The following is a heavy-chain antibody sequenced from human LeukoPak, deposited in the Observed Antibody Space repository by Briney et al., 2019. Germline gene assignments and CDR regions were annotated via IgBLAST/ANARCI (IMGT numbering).Heavy chain of an antibody. Sequence: GGSLRLSCATSGFTFSSYAMTWVRQPPGKGLEWVSAIGSGGDAKYADSVKGRCTISRDNSKKTLYLQMSSLRAEDSGIYYCAYKWSCDYWGQGTLVTVSS. CDR2: IGSGGDA. J-gene: IGHJ4*02. D-gene: IGHD1-1*01. V-gene: IGHV3-23*01. CDR3: AYKWSCDY. CDR1: GFTFSSYA.